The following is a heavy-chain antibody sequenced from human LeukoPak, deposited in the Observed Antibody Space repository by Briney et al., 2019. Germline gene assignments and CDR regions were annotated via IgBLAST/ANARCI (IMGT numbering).Heavy chain of an antibody. J-gene: IGHJ4*02. CDR1: GGSISSYY. V-gene: IGHV4-59*01. CDR2: IYYSGST. Sequence: SETLSLTCTVSGGSISSYYWSWTRQPPGKGLEWIGYIYYSGSTDYNPSLKSRVTISVDTSKNQFSLKLSSVTAADTAVYYCARDPFWSGYPVWGQGTLVTVSS. CDR3: ARDPFWSGYPV. D-gene: IGHD3-3*01.